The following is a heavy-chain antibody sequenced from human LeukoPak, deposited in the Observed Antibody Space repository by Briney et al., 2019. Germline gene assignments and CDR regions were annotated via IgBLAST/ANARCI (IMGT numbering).Heavy chain of an antibody. CDR1: GYTFTGYY. CDR2: INPNSGGA. V-gene: IGHV1-2*02. Sequence: ASVKVSCKASGYTFTGYYMHWVRQAPGQGLEWMGWINPNSGGANYAQKFQGRVTMTRDTSISTAYMELSRLRSDDTAVYYCARELKYYYGSGGYYHWGQGTLVTVSS. D-gene: IGHD3-10*01. J-gene: IGHJ5*02. CDR3: ARELKYYYGSGGYYH.